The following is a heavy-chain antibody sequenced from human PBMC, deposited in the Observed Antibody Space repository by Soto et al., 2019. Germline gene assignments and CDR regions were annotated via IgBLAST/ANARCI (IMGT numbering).Heavy chain of an antibody. CDR1: GGSFSGYY. J-gene: IGHJ4*02. CDR2: INHSGRT. CDR3: ARGITMKLAVQGDAPDNYYFDS. V-gene: IGHV4-34*01. D-gene: IGHD3-22*01. Sequence: PSETLSLTCAVYGGSFSGYYWSWIRQPPGKGLEWIGEINHSGRTNENPSLKSRVTISVDTSKNQFSLKLRSVTAADTAVYYCARGITMKLAVQGDAPDNYYFDSWGQGILVTVSS.